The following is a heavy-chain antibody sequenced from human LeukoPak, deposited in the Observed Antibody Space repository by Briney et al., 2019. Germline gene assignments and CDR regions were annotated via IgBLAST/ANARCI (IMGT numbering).Heavy chain of an antibody. CDR3: AKDPGEVYYYDSSGYLESDY. CDR2: ISGSGRST. D-gene: IGHD3-22*01. CDR1: GFTFSSYA. V-gene: IGHV3-23*01. J-gene: IGHJ4*02. Sequence: GGSLRLSCAASGFTFSSYAMSWVRQAPGKGLEWVSAISGSGRSTYYADSVKGRFTISRDNSKNTLYLQMNSLRAEDTAVYYCAKDPGEVYYYDSSGYLESDYWGQGTLVTVSS.